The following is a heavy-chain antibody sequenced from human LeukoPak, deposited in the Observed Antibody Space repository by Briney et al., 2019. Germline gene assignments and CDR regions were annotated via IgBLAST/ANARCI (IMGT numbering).Heavy chain of an antibody. V-gene: IGHV3-23*01. J-gene: IGHJ4*02. CDR1: GFTSSSYA. CDR3: AREDRPPELIDY. Sequence: GGSPRLSCAASGFTSSSYAMSWVRQAPGTGLEWVSAISGSGGSTYYADSVRGRFTISRDNSKNTLYLQMNSLRAEDTAVYYCAREDRPPELIDYWGQGTLVTVSS. D-gene: IGHD3-10*01. CDR2: ISGSGGST.